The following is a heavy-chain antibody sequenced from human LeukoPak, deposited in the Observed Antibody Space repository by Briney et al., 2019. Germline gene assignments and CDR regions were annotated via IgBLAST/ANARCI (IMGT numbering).Heavy chain of an antibody. CDR2: ISGSGGST. CDR3: AKEGGDYYDSSGFDY. Sequence: GGVLRLSCAASGFTFSSYGMSWVRQAPGKGLEWVSAISGSGGSTYYADSVKGRFTISRDNSKTTLYLQMNSLRAEDTAVYYCAKEGGDYYDSSGFDYWGQGTLVTVSS. D-gene: IGHD3-22*01. J-gene: IGHJ4*02. V-gene: IGHV3-23*01. CDR1: GFTFSSYG.